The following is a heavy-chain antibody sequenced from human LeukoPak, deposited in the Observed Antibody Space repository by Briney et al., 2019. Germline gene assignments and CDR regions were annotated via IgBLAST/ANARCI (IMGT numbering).Heavy chain of an antibody. J-gene: IGHJ4*02. D-gene: IGHD6-13*01. CDR3: ARSLDGIAASSDY. CDR1: GFTVSNNY. V-gene: IGHV3-53*01. Sequence: GGSLRLSCAASGFTVSNNYMSWVRQAPGKGLEWVSVIYSGGSTYYADSVKGHFTISRDNSKNTLYLQMNGLRAEDTAVYYCARSLDGIAASSDYWGQGTLVTVSS. CDR2: IYSGGST.